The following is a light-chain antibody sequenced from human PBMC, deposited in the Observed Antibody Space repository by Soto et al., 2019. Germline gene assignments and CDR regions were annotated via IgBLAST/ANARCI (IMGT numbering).Light chain of an antibody. CDR2: DVS. CDR1: SSDVASYNY. J-gene: IGLJ2*01. CDR3: CSYVGNSVV. V-gene: IGLV2-11*01. Sequence: QSVLTQPRSVSGSPGQSVTISCTGTSSDVASYNYVSWYQHHPGEAPNVMIYDVSKRPSGVPDRFSGSKSGNTASLTISGLQAEDEADYYCCSYVGNSVVFGGGIKLTVL.